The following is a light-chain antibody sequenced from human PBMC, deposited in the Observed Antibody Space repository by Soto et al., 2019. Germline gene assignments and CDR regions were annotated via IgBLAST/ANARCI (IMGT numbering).Light chain of an antibody. CDR2: ASS. CDR1: SSDVGSYNY. J-gene: IGLJ1*01. V-gene: IGLV2-14*01. Sequence: QSVLTQPASVSGSPGQSITISCTGTSSDVGSYNYVSWYQHHPGKAPRLMIYASSNRPSGVSHRFSGSRSGNTASLTISGLQAEDEADYYCSSYPSGSTLYVSGTGTKVTVL. CDR3: SSYPSGSTLYV.